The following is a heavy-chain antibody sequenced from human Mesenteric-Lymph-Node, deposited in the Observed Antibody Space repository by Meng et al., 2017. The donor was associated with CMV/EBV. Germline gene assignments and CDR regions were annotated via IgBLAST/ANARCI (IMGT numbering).Heavy chain of an antibody. CDR3: ARERGESIVVVPAALGNWFDP. Sequence: SVKVSCKTSGYTFTNYAISWVRQAPGQGLEWMGWISAYNGNIKYAQKFQGRVTMTTDTSTSTAYMELRSLRSEDTAVYYCARERGESIVVVPAALGNWFDPWGQGTLVTVSS. D-gene: IGHD2-2*01. V-gene: IGHV1-18*01. CDR2: ISAYNGNI. J-gene: IGHJ5*02. CDR1: GYTFTNYA.